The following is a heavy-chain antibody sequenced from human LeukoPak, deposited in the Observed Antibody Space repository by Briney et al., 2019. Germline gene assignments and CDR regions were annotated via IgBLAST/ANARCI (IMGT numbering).Heavy chain of an antibody. Sequence: GGSLRLSCAAPGFTFSNYWMSWVRQAPGKGLEWVANIKQDGSEKYYVDSVKGRFTISRDNAKNSLYLQMNTLRAEDTAVYYCVRDPLAAHLILDFWGQGTLVTVSS. CDR1: GFTFSNYW. CDR3: VRDPLAAHLILDF. CDR2: IKQDGSEK. V-gene: IGHV3-7*01. J-gene: IGHJ4*02. D-gene: IGHD6-6*01.